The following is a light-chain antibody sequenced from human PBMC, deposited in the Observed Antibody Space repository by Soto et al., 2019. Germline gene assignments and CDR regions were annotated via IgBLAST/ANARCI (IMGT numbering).Light chain of an antibody. CDR3: QQYDNWPPYT. J-gene: IGKJ2*01. CDR2: GAS. V-gene: IGKV3-20*01. Sequence: EIVLMQSLGTLSLSPGERATLSCRASQSVSSSYLAWYQQKPGQAPRLLIYGASSRATGIPARFSGSGSGTEFTLTISSLQSEDVAVYYCQQYDNWPPYTFGQGTKVDIK. CDR1: QSVSSSY.